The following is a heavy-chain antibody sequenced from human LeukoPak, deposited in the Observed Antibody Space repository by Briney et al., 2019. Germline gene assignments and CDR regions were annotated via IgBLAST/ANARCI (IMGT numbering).Heavy chain of an antibody. CDR1: GGSFSGYY. CDR3: AIRGYCSSTSCRKGWFDP. Sequence: SETLSLTCAVYGGSFSGYYWSWIRQPPGKGLEWIGEINHSGSTNYNPSLMSRVTISVDTSKNQFSLKLSSVTAADTAVYYCAIRGYCSSTSCRKGWFDPWGQGTLVTVSS. CDR2: INHSGST. V-gene: IGHV4-34*01. D-gene: IGHD2-2*01. J-gene: IGHJ5*02.